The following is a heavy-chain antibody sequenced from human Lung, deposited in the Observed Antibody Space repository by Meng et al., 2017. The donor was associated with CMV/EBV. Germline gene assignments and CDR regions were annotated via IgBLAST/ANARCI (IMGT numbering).Heavy chain of an antibody. CDR3: ARGRGSSWYVFVY. D-gene: IGHD6-13*01. CDR2: IYSGGST. Sequence: GGSLRLXCAASGFTVSSNYMSWVRQAPGKGLEWVSVIYSGGSTYYADSVKGRFTISRDNSKNTLYLQMNSLRAEDTAVYYCARGRGSSWYVFVYWGQGTLVTASS. V-gene: IGHV3-53*01. J-gene: IGHJ4*02. CDR1: GFTVSSNY.